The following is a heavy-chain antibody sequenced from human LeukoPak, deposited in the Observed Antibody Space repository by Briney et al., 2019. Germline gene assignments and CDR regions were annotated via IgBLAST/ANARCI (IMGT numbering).Heavy chain of an antibody. CDR2: IKQDGSEK. CDR3: ARVEGIVGATTFSY. Sequence: GGSLRLSCAASGFTISSYWMSWVRQAPGKGLEWVANIKQDGSEKYYVDSVKGRFTISRDNAKNSLFLQMNSLRAEDTAVYYCARVEGIVGATTFSYWGQGILVTVSS. J-gene: IGHJ4*02. D-gene: IGHD1-26*01. CDR1: GFTISSYW. V-gene: IGHV3-7*01.